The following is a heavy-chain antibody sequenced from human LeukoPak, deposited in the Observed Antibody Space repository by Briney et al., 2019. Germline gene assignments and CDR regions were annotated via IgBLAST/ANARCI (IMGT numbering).Heavy chain of an antibody. D-gene: IGHD3-16*01. V-gene: IGHV4-59*08. CDR2: IYYSGST. J-gene: IGHJ5*02. Sequence: SETLSLTCTVSGGSISSYYWSWIRQPPGKGLEWIGQIYYSGSTNYNSSLKSRVTKSVDTSKTRFSLNLSSVTAADTAVYYCARRPHGVGWFDPWGLGTLVTVSS. CDR1: GGSISSYY. CDR3: ARRPHGVGWFDP.